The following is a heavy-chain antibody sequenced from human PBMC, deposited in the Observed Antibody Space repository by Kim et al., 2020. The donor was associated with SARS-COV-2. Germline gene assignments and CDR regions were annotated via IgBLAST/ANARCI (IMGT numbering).Heavy chain of an antibody. CDR3: AKDSLVCPFDY. J-gene: IGHJ4*02. CDR2: ISYDGSNK. CDR1: GFTFSSYG. D-gene: IGHD2-8*01. V-gene: IGHV3-30*18. Sequence: GGSLRLSCAASGFTFSSYGMHWVRQAPGKGLEWVAVISYDGSNKYYADSVKGRFTISRDNSKNTLYLQMNSLRAEDTAVYYCAKDSLVCPFDYWGQGTLV.